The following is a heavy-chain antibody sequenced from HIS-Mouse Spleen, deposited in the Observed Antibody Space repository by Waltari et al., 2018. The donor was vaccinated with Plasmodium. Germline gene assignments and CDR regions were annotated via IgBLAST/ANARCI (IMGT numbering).Heavy chain of an antibody. J-gene: IGHJ2*01. V-gene: IGHV3-7*01. Sequence: EVQLVESGGGLVQPGGSLRLSCAASGFPFSCYWMSWVRPAPGKGLEWVANIKQDGSEKYYVDSVKGRFTISRDNAKNSLYLQMNSLRAEDTAVYYCASSWYWYFDLWGRGTLVTVSS. CDR1: GFPFSCYW. CDR3: ASSWYWYFDL. D-gene: IGHD6-13*01. CDR2: IKQDGSEK.